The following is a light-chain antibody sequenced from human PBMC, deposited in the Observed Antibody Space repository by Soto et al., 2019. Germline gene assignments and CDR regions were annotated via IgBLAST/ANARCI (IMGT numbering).Light chain of an antibody. V-gene: IGKV3-15*01. CDR3: QQYNNWPYT. CDR2: GAS. CDR1: QSVSSN. Sequence: EIVMTQSPATLSVSPGERATLSCRASQSVSSNLAWYQQKPGQVPRLLIYGASTRATGIPARFSGSGSGTEFTLSISSLQSEDFAVYYCQQYNNWPYTFGQGTKLVIK. J-gene: IGKJ2*01.